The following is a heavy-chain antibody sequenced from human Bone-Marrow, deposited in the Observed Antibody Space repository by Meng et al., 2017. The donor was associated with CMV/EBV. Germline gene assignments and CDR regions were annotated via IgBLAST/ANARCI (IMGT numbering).Heavy chain of an antibody. Sequence: VQLVESGGGLVKPGGYLRLSCAASGFTFSSYSMNWVRQAPGKGLEWVSSISSSSSYIYYADSVKGRFTISRDNAKNSLYLQMNSLRAEDTAVYYCASDSAMVRGVLEVWGQGTLVTVSS. V-gene: IGHV3-21*01. CDR3: ASDSAMVRGVLEV. CDR2: ISSSSSYI. CDR1: GFTFSSYS. D-gene: IGHD3-10*01. J-gene: IGHJ4*02.